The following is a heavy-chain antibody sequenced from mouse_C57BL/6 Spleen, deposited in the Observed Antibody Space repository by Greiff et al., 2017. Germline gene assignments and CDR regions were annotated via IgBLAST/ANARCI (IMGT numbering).Heavy chain of an antibody. J-gene: IGHJ3*01. CDR1: GYAFTNYL. D-gene: IGHD2-9*01. CDR3: ARSYYGYDEAY. CDR2: INPGSGVT. Sequence: QVQLQQSGAELVRPGTSVKVSCKASGYAFTNYLIEWVKQRPGQGLEWIGVINPGSGVTNYNEKFKGKATLTADKSSSTAYMQLSSLTSEDSAVYFCARSYYGYDEAYWGQGTLVTVSA. V-gene: IGHV1-54*01.